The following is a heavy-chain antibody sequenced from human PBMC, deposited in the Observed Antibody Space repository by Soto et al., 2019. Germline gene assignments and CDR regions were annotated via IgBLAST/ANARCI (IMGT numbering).Heavy chain of an antibody. D-gene: IGHD5-12*01. Sequence: PSETLSLTCTVSGDSPSTYWWSWFRQPPGKGLEWLGYISYSGSSNYNPSLKSRATISVDTSKKQFSLNLTSVTAADTAVYYCAISRDGYVFDFWGRGTLVTVSS. CDR2: ISYSGSS. CDR3: AISRDGYVFDF. CDR1: GDSPSTYW. V-gene: IGHV4-59*01. J-gene: IGHJ4*02.